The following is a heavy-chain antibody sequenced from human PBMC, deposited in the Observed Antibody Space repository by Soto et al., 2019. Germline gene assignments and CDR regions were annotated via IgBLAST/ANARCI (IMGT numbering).Heavy chain of an antibody. CDR3: ARDPRYSGNYPHGY. D-gene: IGHD1-26*01. CDR2: ISAYNGNT. J-gene: IGHJ4*02. V-gene: IGHV1-18*04. Sequence: ASVKVSCKASGFTFTSYGFSWVRQAPGQGLEWMGWISAYNGNTKYAQKLQDRVTLTTDTSTSTAYMELRSLRSDDTAVYYCARDPRYSGNYPHGYWGQGTLVTVSS. CDR1: GFTFTSYG.